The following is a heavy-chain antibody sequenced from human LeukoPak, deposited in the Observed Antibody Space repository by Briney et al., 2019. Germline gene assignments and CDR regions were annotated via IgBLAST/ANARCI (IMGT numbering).Heavy chain of an antibody. J-gene: IGHJ6*03. CDR2: INPNSGGT. CDR3: ARVPIVVVPAAPYYYYYMDV. CDR1: GYTFTGYY. D-gene: IGHD2-2*01. Sequence: ASVKVSCKASGYTFTGYYMHWVRQAPGQGLEWMGWINPNSGGTNYAQKFQGRVTMTRDTSISTAYMELSRLRSDDTAVYYCARVPIVVVPAAPYYYYYMDVWGKGTTVTVSS. V-gene: IGHV1-2*02.